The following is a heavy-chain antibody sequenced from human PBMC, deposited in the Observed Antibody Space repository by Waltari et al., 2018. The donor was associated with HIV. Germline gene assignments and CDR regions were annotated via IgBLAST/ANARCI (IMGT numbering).Heavy chain of an antibody. CDR3: ARLWDSRTIFYFDY. D-gene: IGHD6-13*01. J-gene: IGHJ4*02. CDR2: IYTSGST. Sequence: QVQLQESGPGLVKPSQTLSLTCTVSGGSIRSGSYYWSWIRQPAGKGLEWIGRIYTSGSTNYNPSLKSRVTISVDTSKNQFSLKLSSVTAADTAVYYCARLWDSRTIFYFDYWGQGTLVTVSS. CDR1: GGSIRSGSYY. V-gene: IGHV4-61*02.